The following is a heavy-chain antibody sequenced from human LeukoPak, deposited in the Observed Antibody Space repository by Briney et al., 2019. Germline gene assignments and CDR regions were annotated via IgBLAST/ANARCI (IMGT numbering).Heavy chain of an antibody. J-gene: IGHJ6*03. CDR1: GDSISSHY. CDR2: ISSSEST. Sequence: SETLSLTCFVSGDSISSHYWNWIRQPPGKGLEWIGYISSSESTNYNPSLKSRVTVSIDTSKNQFSLNLSSVTAADTAVYYCARATLVGYSSYFYMDVWGKGTTVTFSS. V-gene: IGHV4-59*11. CDR3: ARATLVGYSSYFYMDV. D-gene: IGHD1-26*01.